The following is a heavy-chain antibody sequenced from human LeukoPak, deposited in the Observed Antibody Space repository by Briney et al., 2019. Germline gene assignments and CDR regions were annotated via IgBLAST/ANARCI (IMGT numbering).Heavy chain of an antibody. D-gene: IGHD6-19*01. Sequence: ASVKVSCKASGYTFTSYDINWVRQATGQGLEWMGWMNPNSGNTGYAQKFQGRVTMTRDTSISIAYMELSRLRSDDTAVYYCARGIAVAGQDGMDVWGQGATVTVSS. CDR3: ARGIAVAGQDGMDV. J-gene: IGHJ6*02. CDR1: GYTFTSYD. CDR2: MNPNSGNT. V-gene: IGHV1-8*02.